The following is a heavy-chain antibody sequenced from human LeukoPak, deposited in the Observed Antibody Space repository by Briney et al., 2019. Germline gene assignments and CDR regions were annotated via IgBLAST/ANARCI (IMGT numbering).Heavy chain of an antibody. CDR3: ATVWLTAPCFDY. V-gene: IGHV3-7*01. CDR2: IKPDGSEK. CDR1: GFTFSNYW. Sequence: PGGSLRLSCRVSGFTFSNYWMSWVRQAPGKGLEWVANIKPDGSEKTYVDSVKGRFTISRDNAKNSLYLQMNSLRAEDTAVYYCATVWLTAPCFDYWGQGTLVTVSP. J-gene: IGHJ4*02. D-gene: IGHD3-16*01.